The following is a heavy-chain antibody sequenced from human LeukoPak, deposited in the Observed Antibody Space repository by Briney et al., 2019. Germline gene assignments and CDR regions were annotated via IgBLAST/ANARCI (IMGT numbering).Heavy chain of an antibody. J-gene: IGHJ4*02. CDR2: IYPGDSDT. V-gene: IGHV5-51*01. CDR3: ARRDTATYSVDY. D-gene: IGHD5-18*01. Sequence: KAGESLQISCQGSGYSFTSYWIGWVRPLPGKGLEWMGIIYPGDSDTRYSPSFQGQVTISADKSISTAYLQWSSLKASDTAMYYCARRDTATYSVDYWGQGTLVTVSS. CDR1: GYSFTSYW.